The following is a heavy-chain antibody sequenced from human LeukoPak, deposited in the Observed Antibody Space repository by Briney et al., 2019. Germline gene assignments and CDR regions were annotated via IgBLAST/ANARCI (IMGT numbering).Heavy chain of an antibody. CDR1: GYTFTGYY. Sequence: EASVKVSCKASGYTFTGYYMHWVRQAPGQGLEWMGWINPNSGGTNYAQKFQGRVTITADESTSTAYMELGSLRSEDTAVYYCARGGAYCGGDCSRHYYYGMDVWGKGTTVTVSS. J-gene: IGHJ6*04. CDR3: ARGGAYCGGDCSRHYYYGMDV. CDR2: INPNSGGT. D-gene: IGHD2-21*02. V-gene: IGHV1-2*02.